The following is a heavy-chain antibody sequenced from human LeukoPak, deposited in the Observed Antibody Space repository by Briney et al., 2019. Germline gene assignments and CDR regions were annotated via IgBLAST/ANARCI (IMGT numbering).Heavy chain of an antibody. CDR3: ARVIVEMATIGPFDY. CDR1: GGSFSGYY. V-gene: IGHV4-59*01. J-gene: IGHJ4*02. Sequence: PSETLSLTCAVYGGSFSGYYWSWIRQPPGKGLEWIGYIYYSGSTNYNPSLKSRVTISVDTSKNQFSLKLSSVTAADTAVYYCARVIVEMATIGPFDYWGQGTLVTVSS. CDR2: IYYSGST. D-gene: IGHD5-24*01.